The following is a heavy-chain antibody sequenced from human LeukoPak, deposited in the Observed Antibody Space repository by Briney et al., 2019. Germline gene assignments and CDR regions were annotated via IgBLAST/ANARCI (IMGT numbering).Heavy chain of an antibody. Sequence: PSETLSLTCTVSGGSISSSSYYWGWIRQPPGKGLEWIGSIYYSGSTYYNPSLKSRVTISVDTSKNQFSLKLSSVTAADTAVYYCARREVVAVSNWFDPWGQGTLVTVSS. CDR1: GGSISSSSYY. D-gene: IGHD2-15*01. J-gene: IGHJ5*02. CDR2: IYYSGST. V-gene: IGHV4-39*01. CDR3: ARREVVAVSNWFDP.